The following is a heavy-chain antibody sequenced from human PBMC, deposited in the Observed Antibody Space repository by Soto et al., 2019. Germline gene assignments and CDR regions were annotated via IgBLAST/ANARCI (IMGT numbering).Heavy chain of an antibody. J-gene: IGHJ3*02. CDR1: GGSISSSNW. Sequence: QVQLQESGPGLVKPSGTLSLTCAVSGGSISSSNWWRWVRQPPGQGLQCIGEIYPSGSTNYNPSLKSGVTISVDKYKNQFSLKLSSVPGADTAVYYCARGQSYYGGKEGNGFDIWGQGTMVTVSS. CDR3: ARGQSYYGGKEGNGFDI. CDR2: IYPSGST. D-gene: IGHD4-17*01. V-gene: IGHV4-4*02.